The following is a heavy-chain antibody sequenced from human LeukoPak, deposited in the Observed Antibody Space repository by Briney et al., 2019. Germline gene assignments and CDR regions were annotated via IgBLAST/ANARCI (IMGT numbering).Heavy chain of an antibody. CDR3: AHSFLGGLRYFDWFRKRDFDY. CDR2: VYWNDDK. D-gene: IGHD3-9*01. Sequence: SGPTLVNPTQTLTLTCTFSGFSLSTSGVGVGWIRQPPGKALEWLALVYWNDDKRYSPSLKSRLTITKDTSKNQVVLTMTNMDPVDTATYYCAHSFLGGLRYFDWFRKRDFDYWGQGTLVTVSS. CDR1: GFSLSTSGVG. J-gene: IGHJ4*02. V-gene: IGHV2-5*01.